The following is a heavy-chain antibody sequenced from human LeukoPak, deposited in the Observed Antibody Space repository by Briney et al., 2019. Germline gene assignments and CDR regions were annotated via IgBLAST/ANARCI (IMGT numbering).Heavy chain of an antibody. CDR3: AKGGVVVITAFDY. CDR2: ISGSGGST. Sequence: GGSLRLSCTASGFTFGDYAMSWFRQAPGKGLEWVSAISGSGGSTYYADSVKGRFTISRDNSKNTLYLQMNSLRAEDTAVYYCAKGGVVVITAFDYWGQGTLVTVSS. D-gene: IGHD3-22*01. J-gene: IGHJ4*02. CDR1: GFTFGDYA. V-gene: IGHV3-23*01.